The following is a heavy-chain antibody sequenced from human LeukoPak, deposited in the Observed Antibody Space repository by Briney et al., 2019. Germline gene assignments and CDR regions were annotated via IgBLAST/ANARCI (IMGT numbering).Heavy chain of an antibody. D-gene: IGHD3-3*01. J-gene: IGHJ5*02. CDR3: ARGRYYDFWSGYYNWFDP. Sequence: ASVKVSCKASGYTFTNYYMHWVRQAPGQGLEWMGWMNPNSGNTGYAQKFQGRVTITRNTSISTAYMELSSLRSEDTAVYYCARGRYYDFWSGYYNWFDPWGQGTLVTVSS. V-gene: IGHV1-8*03. CDR1: GYTFTNYY. CDR2: MNPNSGNT.